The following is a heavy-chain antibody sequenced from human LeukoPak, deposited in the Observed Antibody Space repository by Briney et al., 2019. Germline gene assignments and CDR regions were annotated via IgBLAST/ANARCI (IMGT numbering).Heavy chain of an antibody. CDR1: GFTFSSYA. D-gene: IGHD6-19*01. CDR3: AKGMAGTGDY. J-gene: IGHJ4*02. Sequence: QPGGSLRLSCAASGFTFSSYAMSWVRQAPGKGLEWVSAISGSGGGTYYADSVKGRFTIPRDNSKNTLYQQMNSLRAEDTAVYYCAKGMAGTGDYWGQGTLVTVSS. CDR2: ISGSGGGT. V-gene: IGHV3-23*01.